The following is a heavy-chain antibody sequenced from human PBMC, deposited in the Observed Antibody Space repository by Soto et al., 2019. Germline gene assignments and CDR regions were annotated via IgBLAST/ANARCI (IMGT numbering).Heavy chain of an antibody. CDR3: ARGRGSSAGKDFDY. CDR1: GGSISSFY. J-gene: IGHJ4*02. Sequence: SETLSLTCIVSGGSISSFYWSWIRQPPGKGLEWIGNIHYSGSTNYNPPLKSRVTISVDTSKNQFSLTLSSVTAADTAVYYCARGRGSSAGKDFDYWGQGTLVTVSS. V-gene: IGHV4-59*01. CDR2: IHYSGST. D-gene: IGHD3-10*01.